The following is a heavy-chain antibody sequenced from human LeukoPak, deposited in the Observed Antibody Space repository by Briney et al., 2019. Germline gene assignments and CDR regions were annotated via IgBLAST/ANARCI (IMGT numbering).Heavy chain of an antibody. J-gene: IGHJ4*02. CDR3: ARVGLIAVRGSPDLDY. Sequence: GGSLRLSCAASGFTFSSYEMNWVRQAPGKGLEWVSYISSSGTTKYYADSVKGRFTISRDNAKNSLYLQMNSLRAEDTAVYYCARVGLIAVRGSPDLDYWGQGNLVTVSS. CDR1: GFTFSSYE. D-gene: IGHD3-10*01. CDR2: ISSSGTTK. V-gene: IGHV3-48*03.